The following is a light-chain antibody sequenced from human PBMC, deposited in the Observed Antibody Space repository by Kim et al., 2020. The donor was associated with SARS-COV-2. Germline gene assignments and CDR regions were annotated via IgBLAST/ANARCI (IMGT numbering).Light chain of an antibody. J-gene: IGKJ3*01. CDR3: QDVDDDPPT. Sequence: DIQVTQSPSSLSASVGDRITITCRTSQGISKYLAWYQQKPGKVPKLLIYDTSTLHPGVPSRFTGSSSETDFSLTVNGLQPEDVATYYCQDVDDDPPTCGPGTRVDIK. CDR1: QGISKY. CDR2: DTS. V-gene: IGKV1-27*01.